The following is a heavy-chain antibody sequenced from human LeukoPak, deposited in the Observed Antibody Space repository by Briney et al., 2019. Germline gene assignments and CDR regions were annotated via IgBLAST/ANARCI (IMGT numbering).Heavy chain of an antibody. Sequence: KSGGSLRLSCAASGFTFNDYYTSWLRQAPGKGLEWLSYINIGGTNTHYADSVKGRFTISRDNAKKSLYLEMNNLRVEDTAVYYCATDGAGFDTWGQGVLVTVSS. J-gene: IGHJ5*02. CDR1: GFTFNDYY. CDR2: INIGGTNT. V-gene: IGHV3-11*01. CDR3: ATDGAGFDT.